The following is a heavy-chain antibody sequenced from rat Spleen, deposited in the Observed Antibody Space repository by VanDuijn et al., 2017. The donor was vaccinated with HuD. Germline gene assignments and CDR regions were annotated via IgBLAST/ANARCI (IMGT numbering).Heavy chain of an antibody. Sequence: EVQLVESGGGLVQPGRSLKLSCAASGFTFSDYNMAWVRQAPRKGLEWVATISYDGSNTYYRDSVKGRFTISRDNAKSTLYLQMNSLRSEDTATYFCARPLALNWFAYWGQGTLVTVSS. D-gene: IGHD3-2*01. CDR3: ARPLALNWFAY. J-gene: IGHJ3*01. V-gene: IGHV5-7*01. CDR1: GFTFSDYN. CDR2: ISYDGSNT.